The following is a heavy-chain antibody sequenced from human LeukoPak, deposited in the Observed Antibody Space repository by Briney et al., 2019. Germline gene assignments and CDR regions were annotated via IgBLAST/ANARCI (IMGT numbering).Heavy chain of an antibody. J-gene: IGHJ4*02. CDR3: ARYASGSGYFDY. Sequence: SETLSLTCTVSGDSISTYYWSWIRQPPGKGLEWIGYIYYSGSTNYNPSLKSRVTISVDTSKNQFSLKLSSVTAADTAVYYCARYASGSGYFDYWGQGTLVTVSS. V-gene: IGHV4-59*08. D-gene: IGHD3-10*01. CDR2: IYYSGST. CDR1: GDSISTYY.